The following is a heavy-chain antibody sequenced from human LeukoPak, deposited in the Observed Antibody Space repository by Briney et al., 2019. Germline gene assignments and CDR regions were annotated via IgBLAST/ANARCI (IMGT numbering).Heavy chain of an antibody. CDR1: GFTFSSYS. Sequence: PGGSLRLSCAASGFTFSSYSMNWVRQAPGKGLEWVAVIWYDGSNKYYADSVKGRFTISRDNSKNTLYLQMNSLRAEDTAVYYCAKVGSVAGSAEYFQHWGQGTLVTVSS. CDR3: AKVGSVAGSAEYFQH. CDR2: IWYDGSNK. D-gene: IGHD6-19*01. V-gene: IGHV3-33*06. J-gene: IGHJ1*01.